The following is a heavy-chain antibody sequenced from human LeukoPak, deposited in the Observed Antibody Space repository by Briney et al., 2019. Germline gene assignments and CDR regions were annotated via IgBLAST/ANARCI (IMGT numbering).Heavy chain of an antibody. CDR3: AREERPDIVVVPVYYYYYGMDV. D-gene: IGHD2-2*01. CDR1: GFTFSSYS. J-gene: IGHJ6*02. Sequence: GGSLRLSCAASGFTFSSYSMNWVRQAPGKGLEWVSSISSSSSYIYYADSVKGRFTISRDNAKNSLYLQMNSLRAEDTAVYYCAREERPDIVVVPVYYYYYGMDVWGQGTTVTVSS. CDR2: ISSSSSYI. V-gene: IGHV3-21*01.